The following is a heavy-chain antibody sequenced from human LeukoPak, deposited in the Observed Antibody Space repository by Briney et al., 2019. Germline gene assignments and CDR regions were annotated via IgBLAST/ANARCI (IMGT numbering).Heavy chain of an antibody. D-gene: IGHD3-22*01. V-gene: IGHV1-2*02. Sequence: ASVKVSCKASGHTFTGYYMHWVRQAPGQGLEWMGWIDPDSGDTRYTQNFQGRVTMTRDSSISTTYMELSRLTSNDTAVYFCARGDYDTTGYYHYYFDYWDQGTLVTVSS. CDR2: IDPDSGDT. J-gene: IGHJ4*02. CDR1: GHTFTGYY. CDR3: ARGDYDTTGYYHYYFDY.